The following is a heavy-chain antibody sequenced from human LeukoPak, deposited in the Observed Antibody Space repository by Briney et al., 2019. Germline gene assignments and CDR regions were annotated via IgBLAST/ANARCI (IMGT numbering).Heavy chain of an antibody. CDR3: ARDPIAAVRFDY. Sequence: GGSLRLSCAASGFTFRTYAMSWVRQAPGKGLEWVSTIGGSGERTHYADSVKGRFTISRDNSKNTLYLQMNSLRAEDTAVYYCARDPIAAVRFDYWGQGTLVTVSS. CDR2: IGGSGERT. J-gene: IGHJ4*02. V-gene: IGHV3-23*01. D-gene: IGHD6-13*01. CDR1: GFTFRTYA.